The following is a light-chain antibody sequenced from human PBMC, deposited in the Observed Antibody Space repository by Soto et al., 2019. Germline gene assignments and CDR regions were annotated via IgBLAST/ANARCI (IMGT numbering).Light chain of an antibody. CDR3: SSCAGTYTYV. V-gene: IGLV2-11*01. Sequence: QSALTQPRSVSGSPGQSVTISCTGTSSDVGGYNYVSWYQQHPGKAPKLMIYDVSKRPSGVPDRFSGSKSGNTASLTISGLQAEDEADYYCSSCAGTYTYVFGTGTKLTVL. CDR1: SSDVGGYNY. J-gene: IGLJ1*01. CDR2: DVS.